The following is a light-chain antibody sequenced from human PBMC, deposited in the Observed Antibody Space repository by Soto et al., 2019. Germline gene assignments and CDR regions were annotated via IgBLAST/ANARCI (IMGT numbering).Light chain of an antibody. CDR3: QQYGSLWFT. V-gene: IGKV3-20*01. Sequence: EIVLTQSPGTLSLSPGERATLSCRASQSVSSSYLAWYQQKPGQAPRLLIYGASSRATGIPDRFSGSGSGTDFTLTISRLEPDDSAVYYCQQYGSLWFTFGPGTKVDIK. CDR1: QSVSSSY. CDR2: GAS. J-gene: IGKJ3*01.